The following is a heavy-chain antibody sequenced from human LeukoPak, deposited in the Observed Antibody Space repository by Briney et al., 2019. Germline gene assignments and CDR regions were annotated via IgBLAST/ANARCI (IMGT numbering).Heavy chain of an antibody. V-gene: IGHV4-39*01. Sequence: SETLSLTCTVSGGSMSSSSYYWGWIRQPPGKGLEWIGSIYYSGSTYQNPSLKSRVTISVDTSKNEFSLILTSVTAADTAQYYCARHLYYSASAFWYIDLWGRGTLVIVSP. D-gene: IGHD3-10*01. CDR2: IYYSGST. CDR1: GGSMSSSSYY. J-gene: IGHJ2*01. CDR3: ARHLYYSASAFWYIDL.